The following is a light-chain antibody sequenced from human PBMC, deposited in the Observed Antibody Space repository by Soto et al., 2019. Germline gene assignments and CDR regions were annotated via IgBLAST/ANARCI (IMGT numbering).Light chain of an antibody. CDR1: QSVSSKY. Sequence: EIVLTHSPATLSLSPCERATLSSRASQSVSSKYLAWYQQKPGQAPRVLIYGASSRAIGIPDRFSGSVSGPDFILTINRLEPEDFAVYYCQQYGSSHTFGQGTRLEIK. CDR3: QQYGSSHT. V-gene: IGKV3-20*01. CDR2: GAS. J-gene: IGKJ5*01.